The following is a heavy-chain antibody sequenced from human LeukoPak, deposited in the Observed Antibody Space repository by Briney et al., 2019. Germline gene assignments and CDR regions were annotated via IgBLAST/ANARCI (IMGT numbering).Heavy chain of an antibody. CDR3: VRALGSSPADF. D-gene: IGHD6-6*01. Sequence: GGSLRLSCAASGFTFTNYWMSWVRQAPGKGLEWVANIKHDGSEKYYVDSVEGRFTISRDNAKNSLSLQMNSLRGEDTAVYYCVRALGSSPADFWGQGTLVTVSS. CDR1: GFTFTNYW. J-gene: IGHJ4*02. CDR2: IKHDGSEK. V-gene: IGHV3-7*01.